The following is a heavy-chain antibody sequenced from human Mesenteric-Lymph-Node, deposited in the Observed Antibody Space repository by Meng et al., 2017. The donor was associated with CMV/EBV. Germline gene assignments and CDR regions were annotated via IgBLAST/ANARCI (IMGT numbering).Heavy chain of an antibody. CDR3: ARRQTFWSGALLPNWFDP. D-gene: IGHD3-3*01. V-gene: IGHV4-34*01. J-gene: IGHJ5*02. Sequence: LRLSCAASGFTFSSYAMSWIRQPPGKGLEWIGEINHSGSTNYNPSPKSRVTISADTSKSQFSLKLSSVSAADTAVYYCARRQTFWSGALLPNWFDPWGQGTLVTVSS. CDR2: INHSGST. CDR1: GFTFSSYA.